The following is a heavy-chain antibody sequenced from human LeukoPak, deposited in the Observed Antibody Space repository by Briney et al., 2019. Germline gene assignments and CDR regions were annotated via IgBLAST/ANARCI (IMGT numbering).Heavy chain of an antibody. CDR1: GCTFSNYW. CDR2: IKTDGSEK. J-gene: IGHJ4*02. CDR3: ARAMVRGVIGFDY. Sequence: PGGSLRLSCEGSGCTFSNYWMGWVRQAPGKGLQWVANIKTDGSEKYYVDSVKGRFTISRDNAKNSLYLRMNSLRAEDTAVYYCARAMVRGVIGFDYWGQGTLVTVSS. V-gene: IGHV3-7*03. D-gene: IGHD3-10*01.